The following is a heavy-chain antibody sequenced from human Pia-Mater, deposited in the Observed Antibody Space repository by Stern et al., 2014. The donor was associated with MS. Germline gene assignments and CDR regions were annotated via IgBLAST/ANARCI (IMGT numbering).Heavy chain of an antibody. CDR3: AREVRRGDY. CDR1: GYTFSTYA. CDR2: INTNTGNP. Sequence: QVQLGQSGSELKKPGASVKVSCKASGYTFSTYAMNWVRQAPGQGLEGMGRINTNTGNPTYAQCFTGRFVSSLATSRSTAYRRVRSLKAEDTAEYYCAREVRRGDYWGQGTLVTVSS. D-gene: IGHD3-10*01. J-gene: IGHJ4*02. V-gene: IGHV7-4-1*01.